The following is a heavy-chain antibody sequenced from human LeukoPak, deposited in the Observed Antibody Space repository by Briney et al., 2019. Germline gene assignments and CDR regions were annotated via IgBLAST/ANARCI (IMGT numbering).Heavy chain of an antibody. Sequence: PGGSLRLSCAASGFTFSSYGMSWVRQAPGKGLEWVSAISGSGGGTYYADSMKGRFTISRDNSKNTLYLQMNSLRAEDTAVYYCAKRRALWGSTTLNYYFDYWGQGTLVTVSS. CDR3: AKRRALWGSTTLNYYFDY. CDR1: GFTFSSYG. V-gene: IGHV3-23*01. J-gene: IGHJ4*02. CDR2: ISGSGGGT. D-gene: IGHD3-16*01.